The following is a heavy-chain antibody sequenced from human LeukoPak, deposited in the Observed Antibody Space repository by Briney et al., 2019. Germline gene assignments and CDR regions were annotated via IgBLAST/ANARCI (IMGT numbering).Heavy chain of an antibody. CDR1: GFTFSSYW. CDR2: IKQDGSEK. Sequence: PGGSLRLSCAASGFTFSSYWMSWVRQAPGKGLEWVANIKQDGSEKYYVDSVKGRFTISRDNAKNSLYLQMNSLRAEDTAVYYCARALYSSSWCPPLYYYYGMDVWGQGTTVTVSS. J-gene: IGHJ6*02. D-gene: IGHD6-13*01. CDR3: ARALYSSSWCPPLYYYYGMDV. V-gene: IGHV3-7*05.